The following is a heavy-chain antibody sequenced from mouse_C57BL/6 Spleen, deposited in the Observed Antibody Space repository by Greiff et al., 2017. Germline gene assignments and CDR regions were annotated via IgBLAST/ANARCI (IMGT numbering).Heavy chain of an antibody. CDR3: ARRGDHYYGP. V-gene: IGHV1-50*01. D-gene: IGHD1-2*01. CDR2: IDPSDSYT. CDR1: GYTFTSYW. Sequence: QVQLQQPGAELVKPGASVKLSCKASGYTFTSYWMQWVKQRPGQGLEWIGEIDPSDSYTNYNQKFKGKATLTVDTSSSTAYMQLSSLTSEDSAVYYCARRGDHYYGPWGQGTTLTVSS. J-gene: IGHJ2*01.